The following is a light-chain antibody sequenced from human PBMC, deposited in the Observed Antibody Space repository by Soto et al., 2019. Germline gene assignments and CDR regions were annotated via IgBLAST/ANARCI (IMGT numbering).Light chain of an antibody. CDR1: QSVSGNY. CDR3: QLYRDSLSIT. Sequence: ERVLTQAPGTLSLSPGETLTLSCRASQSVSGNYLTWYQHKPGQAPXLXXHGSYFRATGVPDRFSGSGSGTDFSLTISRLEPEDFAVYYCQLYRDSLSITFGQGTRLEIK. J-gene: IGKJ5*01. V-gene: IGKV3-20*01. CDR2: GSY.